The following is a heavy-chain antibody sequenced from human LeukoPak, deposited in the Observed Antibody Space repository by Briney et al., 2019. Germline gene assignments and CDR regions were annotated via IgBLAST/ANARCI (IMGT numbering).Heavy chain of an antibody. V-gene: IGHV4-59*01. J-gene: IGHJ4*02. CDR3: AGASLLLWFGELPDY. CDR2: IYYSGST. CDR1: GGSISSYY. D-gene: IGHD3-10*01. Sequence: SETLSLTCTVSGGSISSYYWSWIRQPPGKGLEWIGYIYYSGSTNYNPSLKSRVTISVDTSKNQFSLKLSSVTAEDTAVYYCAGASLLLWFGELPDYWGQGTLVTVSS.